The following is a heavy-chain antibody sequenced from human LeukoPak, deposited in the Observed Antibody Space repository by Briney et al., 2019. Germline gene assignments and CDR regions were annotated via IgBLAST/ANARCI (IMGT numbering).Heavy chain of an antibody. CDR1: GFTFGSYA. J-gene: IGHJ4*02. Sequence: GGSLRLSCAASGFTFGSYAMYWVRQAPGKGLEWVSGIFGSGGSAHYADSVKGRFTISRDNSKNTVYLQMDGLRAEDTAIYYCAKTTTGYSSGRSPAWPIDYWGQGTLVTVSS. V-gene: IGHV3-23*01. D-gene: IGHD2-15*01. CDR2: IFGSGGSA. CDR3: AKTTTGYSSGRSPAWPIDY.